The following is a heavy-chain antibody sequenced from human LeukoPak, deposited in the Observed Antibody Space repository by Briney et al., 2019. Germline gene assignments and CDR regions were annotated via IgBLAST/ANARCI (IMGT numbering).Heavy chain of an antibody. CDR3: AKGHRYCTSGNCNSAVDY. Sequence: PGGSLRLSCSMSGFTLSHYAMSWVRQAPGKGLEWVSTIGGGGGSPDYTDSVKGRFTISRDNSKNTLYLQMNSLGAEDTAVYYCAKGHRYCTSGNCNSAVDYWGQGTLVTVSS. J-gene: IGHJ4*02. CDR2: IGGGGGSP. D-gene: IGHD2-15*01. CDR1: GFTLSHYA. V-gene: IGHV3-23*01.